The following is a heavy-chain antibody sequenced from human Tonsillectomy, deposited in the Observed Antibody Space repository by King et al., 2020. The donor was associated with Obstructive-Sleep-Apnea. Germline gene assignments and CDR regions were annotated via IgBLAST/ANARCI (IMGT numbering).Heavy chain of an antibody. V-gene: IGHV1-8*02. Sequence: VQLVESGAEVKKPGASVKVSCRASGYTFTSYDINGVRQATGQGLEWVGRMSPDSGNTSYAQKFQGRVTMTRDNSIGTAYWELSSLRPDDTAVYYCSSTVLPLGAPDYHWGQGTLVTVSS. CDR3: SSTVLPLGAPDYH. CDR2: MSPDSGNT. CDR1: GYTFTSYD. J-gene: IGHJ5*02. D-gene: IGHD4-23*01.